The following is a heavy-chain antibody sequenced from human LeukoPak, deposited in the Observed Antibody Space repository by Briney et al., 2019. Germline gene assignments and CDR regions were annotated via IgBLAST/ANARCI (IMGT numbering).Heavy chain of an antibody. Sequence: SGGSLRLSCAASGFTFSSYGMHCVRQAPGKGLEWVAVIWYDGSNKYYADFVKGRFTISRDNSKSTLYLQMNSLRAEDTAVYYCAKDDSSSLDAFDIWGQGTMVTVSS. J-gene: IGHJ3*02. CDR1: GFTFSSYG. V-gene: IGHV3-33*06. CDR3: AKDDSSSLDAFDI. D-gene: IGHD6-13*01. CDR2: IWYDGSNK.